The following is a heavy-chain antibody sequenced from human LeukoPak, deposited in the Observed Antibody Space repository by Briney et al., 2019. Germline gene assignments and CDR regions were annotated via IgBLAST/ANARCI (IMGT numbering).Heavy chain of an antibody. Sequence: GRSLRLSCAASGFTFSSYSMNWVRQAPGEGLEWGSYISGSSGTRYYADSVKGRFTISRDNAKNSLYLQMKSLRAEDTAVYYCARAPYTSGWYRGDNDYWGQGTLVTVSP. CDR1: GFTFSSYS. J-gene: IGHJ4*02. CDR2: ISGSSGTR. D-gene: IGHD6-19*01. V-gene: IGHV3-48*01. CDR3: ARAPYTSGWYRGDNDY.